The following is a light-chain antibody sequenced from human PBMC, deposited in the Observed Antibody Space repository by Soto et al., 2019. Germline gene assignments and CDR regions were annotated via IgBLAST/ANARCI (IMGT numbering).Light chain of an antibody. CDR1: QSVSSNH. CDR3: QQYGSSPQT. CDR2: GAS. Sequence: EIGLTQSPGTLSLSPGERATLSCRASQSVSSNHLAWYQQKRGQPPRLLIYGASSRATGTPGRFSGSGSGTDFTLTITRLEPEDFAVYYCQQYGSSPQTFG. V-gene: IGKV3-20*01. J-gene: IGKJ2*01.